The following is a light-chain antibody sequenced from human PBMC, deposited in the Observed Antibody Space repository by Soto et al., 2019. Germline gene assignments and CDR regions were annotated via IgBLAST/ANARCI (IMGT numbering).Light chain of an antibody. V-gene: IGLV2-23*01. J-gene: IGLJ1*01. CDR3: CSYAGSSTDL. Sequence: QSALTQPASVSGSPGQSITISCTGTSSDVGSYNRVSWYQQHPDKAPMLMINEGTKRPSGVSNRFSGSKSGNTASLTISVLQAEDEADYYCCSYAGSSTDLFGTGTKVTVL. CDR1: SSDVGSYNR. CDR2: EGT.